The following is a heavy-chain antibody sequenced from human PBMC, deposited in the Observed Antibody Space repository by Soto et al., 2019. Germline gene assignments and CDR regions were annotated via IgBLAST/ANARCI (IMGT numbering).Heavy chain of an antibody. D-gene: IGHD6-13*01. CDR2: ISSSSSYT. J-gene: IGHJ5*02. CDR1: GFTFSDYY. Sequence: GGSLRLSCAASGFTFSDYYMSWIRQAPGKGLEWVSYISSSSSYTNYADSVKGRFTISRDNAKNSLYLQMNSLRAEDTAVYYCARGGNSRRKTYNWFDPWGQGTLVTVSS. V-gene: IGHV3-11*06. CDR3: ARGGNSRRKTYNWFDP.